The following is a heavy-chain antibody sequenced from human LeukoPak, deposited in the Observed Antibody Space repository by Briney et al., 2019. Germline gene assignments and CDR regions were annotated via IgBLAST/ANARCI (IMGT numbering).Heavy chain of an antibody. CDR3: AKDLGVTMVRGVIDY. D-gene: IGHD3-10*01. Sequence: YADSVKGRFTISRDNSKNTLYLQMNSLRAEDTAVYYCAKDLGVTMVRGVIDYWGQGTQVTVSS. V-gene: IGHV3-30-3*02. J-gene: IGHJ4*02.